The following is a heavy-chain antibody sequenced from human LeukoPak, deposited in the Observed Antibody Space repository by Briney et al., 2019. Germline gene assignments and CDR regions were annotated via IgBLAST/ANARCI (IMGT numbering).Heavy chain of an antibody. CDR1: GGSFSGYY. J-gene: IGHJ5*02. CDR3: ARVQVNWFDP. CDR2: INHSGST. Sequence: SETLSLTCAVYGGSFSGYYWSWIRQPPGKGLEWIGEINHSGSTNYNPSLKSRVTISVDRSKNQFSLKLSSVTAADTAVYYCARVQVNWFDPWGQGTLVTVSS. V-gene: IGHV4-34*01.